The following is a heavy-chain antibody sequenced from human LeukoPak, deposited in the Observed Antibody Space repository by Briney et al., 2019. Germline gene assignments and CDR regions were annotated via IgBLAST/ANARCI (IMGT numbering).Heavy chain of an antibody. CDR3: ARVGKYVPAAPFDP. CDR2: ISTYNGHT. CDR1: GYTFTSYG. J-gene: IGHJ5*02. V-gene: IGHV1-18*01. D-gene: IGHD2-2*01. Sequence: ASVKVSCKASGYTFTSYGFIWVRQAPGQGLEWMGWISTYNGHTNYAQKLRGRVTMTTDTSTNTASMELRSLRSDDTAVYYCARVGKYVPAAPFDPWGQGTLVTVSS.